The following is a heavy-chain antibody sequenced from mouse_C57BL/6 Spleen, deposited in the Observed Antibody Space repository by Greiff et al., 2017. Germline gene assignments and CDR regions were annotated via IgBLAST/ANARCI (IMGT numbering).Heavy chain of an antibody. CDR2: IDPENGDT. D-gene: IGHD2-1*01. CDR3: TPYGNLSWFAY. J-gene: IGHJ3*01. Sequence: VQLQQSGAELVRPGASVKLSCTASGFNIKGDYMHWVKQRPEQGLEWIGWIDPENGDTEYASKFQGKATITADTSSNTAYLQLSSLTSEDTAVYYCTPYGNLSWFAYWGQGTLVTVSA. CDR1: GFNIKGDY. V-gene: IGHV14-4*01.